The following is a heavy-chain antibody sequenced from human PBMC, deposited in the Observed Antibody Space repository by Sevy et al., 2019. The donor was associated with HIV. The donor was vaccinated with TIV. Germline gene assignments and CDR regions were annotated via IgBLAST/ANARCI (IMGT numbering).Heavy chain of an antibody. Sequence: ASVKVSCKASGGTFSSYAISWVRQAPGQGLEWMGRIIPIFGTANYAQKFQGRVTITADESTRTAYMELSSLRSEDKAVYYCASGETPTNYYASSGYYLFDYWGQGTLVTVSS. J-gene: IGHJ4*02. CDR3: ASGETPTNYYASSGYYLFDY. CDR2: IIPIFGTA. CDR1: GGTFSSYA. D-gene: IGHD3-22*01. V-gene: IGHV1-69*13.